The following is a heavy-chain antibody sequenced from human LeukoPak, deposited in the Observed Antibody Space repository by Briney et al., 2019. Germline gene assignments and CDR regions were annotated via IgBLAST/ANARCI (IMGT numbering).Heavy chain of an antibody. J-gene: IGHJ4*02. D-gene: IGHD3-3*01. V-gene: IGHV4-34*01. Sequence: SETLSLTCAVYGGSFSGYYWSWIRQPPGKGLEWIGEVNHSGSTNYNPSLKSRVPISVDTSKNQFSLRLNSVTAADTAVYYCARGRRDDFWSGYSLYYFDYWGQGTLVTVSS. CDR1: GGSFSGYY. CDR3: ARGRRDDFWSGYSLYYFDY. CDR2: VNHSGST.